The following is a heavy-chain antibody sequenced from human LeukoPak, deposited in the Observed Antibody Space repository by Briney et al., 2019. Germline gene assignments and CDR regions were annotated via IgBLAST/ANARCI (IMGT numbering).Heavy chain of an antibody. V-gene: IGHV3-23*01. D-gene: IGHD3-16*01. CDR2: ISGSGGST. CDR3: AKGSYATTTGPRRDMDV. J-gene: IGHJ6*03. Sequence: GGSLRLSCAASGFTFSSYAMSWVRQAPGKGLEWVSAISGSGGSTYYADSVKGRFTISRDNSKNTLYLQMNSLRAEDTAVYYCAKGSYATTTGPRRDMDVWGKGTTVTVSS. CDR1: GFTFSSYA.